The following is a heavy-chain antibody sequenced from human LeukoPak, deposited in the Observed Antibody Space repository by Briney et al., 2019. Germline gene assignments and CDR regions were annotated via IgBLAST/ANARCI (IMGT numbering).Heavy chain of an antibody. D-gene: IGHD4-4*01. CDR2: INHSGST. CDR3: ARGVQYHYYYYYGMDV. CDR1: GFTFSDYY. V-gene: IGHV4-34*01. J-gene: IGHJ6*02. Sequence: PGGSLRLSCAASGFTFSDYYWSWIRQPPGKGLEWIGEINHSGSTNYNPSLKSRVTISVDTSKNQFSLKLSSVTAADTAVYYCARGVQYHYYYYYGMDVWGQGTTVTVSS.